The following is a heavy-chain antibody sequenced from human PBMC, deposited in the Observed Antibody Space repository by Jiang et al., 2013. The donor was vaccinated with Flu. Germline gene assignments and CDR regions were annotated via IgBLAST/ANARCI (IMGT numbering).Heavy chain of an antibody. CDR1: GFSLSTSGVG. CDR2: IYWDDDK. J-gene: IGHJ4*02. V-gene: IGHV2-5*02. D-gene: IGHD3-3*01. CDR3: AHTGATEWLPTYYFDY. Sequence: KPTQTLTLTCTFSGFSLSTSGVGVGWIRQPPGKALEWLALIYWDDDKRYSPSLKSRLTITKDTSKNQVVLTMTNMDPVDTATYYCAHTGATEWLPTYYFDYWGQGTLVTVSS.